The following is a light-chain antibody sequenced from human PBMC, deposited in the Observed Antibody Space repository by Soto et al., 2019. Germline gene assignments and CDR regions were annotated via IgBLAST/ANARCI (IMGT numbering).Light chain of an antibody. Sequence: QSVLTQPPSVSGAPGQRVTISCTGSSSNIGAGYDVHWYQQLPGTAPKLLIYGNSNRPSGVPDRFSGSKSGTSASLAITGLQAEDEAYYYCPSYDSSQSGSWRVFGPGTKVTVL. CDR3: PSYDSSQSGSWRV. CDR1: SSNIGAGYD. J-gene: IGLJ1*01. CDR2: GNS. V-gene: IGLV1-40*01.